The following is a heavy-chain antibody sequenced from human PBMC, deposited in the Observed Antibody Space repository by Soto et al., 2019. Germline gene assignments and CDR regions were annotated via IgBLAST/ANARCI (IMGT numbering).Heavy chain of an antibody. D-gene: IGHD2-2*01. CDR1: GFTLSSFG. CDR2: ISYDGSNK. V-gene: IGHV3-30*18. Sequence: QVQLVESGGGVVQPGRSLRLSCAASGFTLSSFGMLWVRQAPGKGLEWVAVISYDGSNKYYADSVKGRFTISRDNSKNTLYLQMNSLRAEDTAVYYCAKDDRYCSGTSCDYYYYYYMDVWGKGTTVTVSS. CDR3: AKDDRYCSGTSCDYYYYYYMDV. J-gene: IGHJ6*03.